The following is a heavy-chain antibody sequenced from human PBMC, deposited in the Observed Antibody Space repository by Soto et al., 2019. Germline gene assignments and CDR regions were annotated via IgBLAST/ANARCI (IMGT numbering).Heavy chain of an antibody. Sequence: EVQLVESGGGLVQAGGSLRLSCATSGFILSDCAMNWVRQAPGKGLEWVSYISSSSSVIDYADSVKGRFTVSRDNARNSLYLQMNSLRAEDTAVYYCARDLSRGSNWYYYMDVWGKGTTVTVSS. CDR3: ARDLSRGSNWYYYMDV. V-gene: IGHV3-48*01. CDR1: GFILSDCA. D-gene: IGHD7-27*01. J-gene: IGHJ6*03. CDR2: ISSSSSVI.